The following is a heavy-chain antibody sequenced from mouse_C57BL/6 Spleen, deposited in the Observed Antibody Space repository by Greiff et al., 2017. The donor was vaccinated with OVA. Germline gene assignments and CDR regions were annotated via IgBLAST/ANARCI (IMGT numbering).Heavy chain of an antibody. CDR1: GYTFTSYW. Sequence: QVQLQQPGAELVKPGASVKLSCKASGYTFTSYWMHWVKQRPGQGLEWIGMIHPNSGSTNYNEKFKSKATLTVDKSSSTAYMQLSSLTSEDYAVYYCAREGDDYAMDYWGQGTSVTVSS. CDR3: AREGDDYAMDY. J-gene: IGHJ4*01. CDR2: IHPNSGST. D-gene: IGHD3-3*01. V-gene: IGHV1-64*01.